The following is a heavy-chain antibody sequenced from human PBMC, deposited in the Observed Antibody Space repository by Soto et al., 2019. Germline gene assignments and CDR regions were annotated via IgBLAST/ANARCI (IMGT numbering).Heavy chain of an antibody. J-gene: IGHJ4*02. CDR1: GGTFGSYA. Sequence: SVKVSCKASGGTFGSYAISWVRQAPGQGLEWMGGIIPIFGTANYAQKFQGRVTITADESTSTAYMELSSLRSEDTAVYYCARLSYRAIAAVAGQFDYWGQGTLVTVSS. CDR2: IIPIFGTA. CDR3: ARLSYRAIAAVAGQFDY. D-gene: IGHD6-19*01. V-gene: IGHV1-69*13.